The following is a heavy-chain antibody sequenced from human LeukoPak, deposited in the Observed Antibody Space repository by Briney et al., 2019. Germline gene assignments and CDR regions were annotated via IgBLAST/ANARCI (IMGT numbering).Heavy chain of an antibody. V-gene: IGHV3-11*04. CDR1: GFTFSDYY. CDR2: ISSSGSTI. CDR3: ARDRLGYSSGWYDRFGY. J-gene: IGHJ4*02. Sequence: GGSLRLSCAASGFTFSDYYMSWIRQAPGKGLEWVSYISSSGSTIYYGDSVKGRFTISRDNAKNSLYLQMNSLRAEDTAVYYCARDRLGYSSGWYDRFGYWGQGTLVTVSS. D-gene: IGHD6-19*01.